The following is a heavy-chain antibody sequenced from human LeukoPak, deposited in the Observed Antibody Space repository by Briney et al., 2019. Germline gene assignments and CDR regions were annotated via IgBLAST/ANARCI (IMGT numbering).Heavy chain of an antibody. CDR1: GFTFSNYW. CDR3: AKDRGGPFDY. J-gene: IGHJ4*02. D-gene: IGHD3-16*01. CDR2: INSDQSST. Sequence: PGGSLRLSCAVSGFTFSNYWMHWVRQAPGKGLLWVSRINSDQSSTTYADSVKGRFTIFRDNAKNTLYLQMNSLRAEDTALYYCAKDRGGPFDYWGQGTLVTVSS. V-gene: IGHV3-74*01.